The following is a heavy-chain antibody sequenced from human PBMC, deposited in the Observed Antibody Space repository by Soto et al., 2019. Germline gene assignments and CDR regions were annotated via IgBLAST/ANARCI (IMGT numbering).Heavy chain of an antibody. Sequence: QITLKESGPTLVKPTQTLTLTCTFSGFSFSTSGVGVSWIRQPPGKALEWLALIYWNDDRRYSPSLKSRLTIPKDPSKNQVFLTMTNMDPVDTATYYCVSGSFPNWFDPWGQGTLVTVSS. CDR1: GFSFSTSGVG. V-gene: IGHV2-5*01. CDR3: VSGSFPNWFDP. CDR2: IYWNDDR. D-gene: IGHD3-10*01. J-gene: IGHJ5*02.